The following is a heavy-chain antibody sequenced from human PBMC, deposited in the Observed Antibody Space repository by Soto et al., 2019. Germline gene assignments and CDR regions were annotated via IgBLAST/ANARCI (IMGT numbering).Heavy chain of an antibody. CDR1: GGFMSRYF. Sequence: SETLSLTCSVSGGFMSRYFWTWIRQSPGKGLEWIGHINYIGTTNYNPSLTSRVSISIDTSRTQFSLKLSSVTAEDTAVYYCAKEGESTGTRGDYYGMDVWGQGTTVTVSS. J-gene: IGHJ6*02. D-gene: IGHD1-1*01. V-gene: IGHV4-59*12. CDR3: AKEGESTGTRGDYYGMDV. CDR2: INYIGTT.